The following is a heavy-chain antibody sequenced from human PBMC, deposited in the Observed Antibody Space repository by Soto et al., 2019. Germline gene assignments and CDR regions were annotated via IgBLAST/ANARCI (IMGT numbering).Heavy chain of an antibody. Sequence: GESLKISCKGSGYSFTSYWISWVRQMPGKGLEWMGRIDPSDSYTNYSPSFQGHVTISADKSISTAYLQWSSLKASDTAMYYCARLPILTGYYLYYYYGMDVWGQGTTVTVS. V-gene: IGHV5-10-1*01. CDR2: IDPSDSYT. J-gene: IGHJ6*02. CDR1: GYSFTSYW. D-gene: IGHD3-9*01. CDR3: ARLPILTGYYLYYYYGMDV.